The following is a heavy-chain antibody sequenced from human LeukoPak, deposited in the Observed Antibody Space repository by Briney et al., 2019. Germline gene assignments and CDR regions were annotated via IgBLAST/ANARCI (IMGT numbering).Heavy chain of an antibody. V-gene: IGHV3-74*01. D-gene: IGHD6-19*01. CDR1: GFTFSSYW. J-gene: IGHJ4*02. Sequence: PGGSLRLSCAASGFTFSSYWMHWVRQAPGKGLVWVSRINSDGSSTSYADSVKGRFTISRDNAKNTLYLQMNSLRAEDTAVYYCTCFATVAGGLDWGQGTLVTVSS. CDR2: INSDGSST. CDR3: TCFATVAGGLD.